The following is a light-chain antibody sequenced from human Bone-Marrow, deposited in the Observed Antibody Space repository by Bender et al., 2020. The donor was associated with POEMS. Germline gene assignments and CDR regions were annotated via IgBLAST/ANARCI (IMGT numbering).Light chain of an antibody. CDR1: SSNIGAGYD. CDR2: GDN. V-gene: IGLV1-40*01. Sequence: QSVLTQPPSVSGSPGQSVTISCTGSSSNIGAGYDAHWYQHFPGTAPKLLIGGDNYRPSGVPDRFSGSKSANTASLTISGLHSEDEGDYYCCSYTDSQTLVFGPGTKVTVL. CDR3: CSYTDSQTLV. J-gene: IGLJ1*01.